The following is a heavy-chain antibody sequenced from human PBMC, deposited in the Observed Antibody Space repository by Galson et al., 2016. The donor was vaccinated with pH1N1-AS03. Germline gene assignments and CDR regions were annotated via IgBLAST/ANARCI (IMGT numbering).Heavy chain of an antibody. CDR2: INHDGSGR. D-gene: IGHD5-12*01. CDR1: GFTFSSYS. V-gene: IGHV3-7*01. J-gene: IGHJ4*02. Sequence: SLRLSCAASGFTFSSYSMNWVRQAPGKGLEWVANINHDGSGRYYVDSARGRFTISRDNAKNSVYLQMNSLRAEDTAVYYCARDQDGFDSAIFDSWGQGTLVTVSS. CDR3: ARDQDGFDSAIFDS.